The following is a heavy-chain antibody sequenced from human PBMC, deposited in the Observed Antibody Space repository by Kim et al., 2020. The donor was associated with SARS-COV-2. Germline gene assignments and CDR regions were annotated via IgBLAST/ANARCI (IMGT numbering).Heavy chain of an antibody. V-gene: IGHV3-30*03. Sequence: GGSLRLSCAASGFTFSSYGMHWVRQAPGKGLEWVAVISYDGSNKYYADSVKGRFTISRDNSKNTLYLQMNSLGAGDTAVYYCARLYDISTGGTFDDWGQG. D-gene: IGHD3-9*01. CDR1: GFTFSSYG. CDR3: ARLYDISTGGTFDD. CDR2: ISYDGSNK. J-gene: IGHJ4*02.